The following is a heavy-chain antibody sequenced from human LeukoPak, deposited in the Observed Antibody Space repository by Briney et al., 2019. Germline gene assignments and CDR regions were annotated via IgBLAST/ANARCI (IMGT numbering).Heavy chain of an antibody. Sequence: GGSLRLSCAASGFTFSTYGMHWVRQAPGKGLEWVAVIWYDGSNKYYGDSVKGRFTISRDNSKNTLYLQMNSLRAEDTAVYYCARANYGSGSNYYYGLDVWGQGTTVTVSS. CDR1: GFTFSTYG. J-gene: IGHJ6*02. V-gene: IGHV3-33*01. CDR3: ARANYGSGSNYYYGLDV. D-gene: IGHD3-10*01. CDR2: IWYDGSNK.